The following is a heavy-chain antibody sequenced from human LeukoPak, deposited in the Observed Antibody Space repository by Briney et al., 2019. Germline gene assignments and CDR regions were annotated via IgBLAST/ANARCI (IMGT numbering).Heavy chain of an antibody. Sequence: GGSLRLSRAASGFTFSNFAMSWVRQAPGRGLEWVSTISGGGDNTYYADSVKGRFTISRDNSRNTLYLQMSSLRAEDTAVYYCAKDRSWKSTSSITFDYWGQGTLLTVSS. CDR2: ISGGGDNT. CDR1: GFTFSNFA. CDR3: AKDRSWKSTSSITFDY. J-gene: IGHJ4*02. V-gene: IGHV3-23*01. D-gene: IGHD2-2*01.